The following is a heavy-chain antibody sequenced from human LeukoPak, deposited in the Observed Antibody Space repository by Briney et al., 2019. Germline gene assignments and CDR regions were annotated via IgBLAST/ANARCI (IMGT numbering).Heavy chain of an antibody. Sequence: SETLSLTCTVSGGSISSYYWSWIRQPPGKGLECIGYIYYSGSTNYNPSLKSRVTISVDTSKNQFSLKLSSVTAADTAVYYCARYTVDIVATRWFDPWGQGTLVTVSS. CDR2: IYYSGST. CDR3: ARYTVDIVATRWFDP. CDR1: GGSISSYY. D-gene: IGHD5-12*01. J-gene: IGHJ5*02. V-gene: IGHV4-59*01.